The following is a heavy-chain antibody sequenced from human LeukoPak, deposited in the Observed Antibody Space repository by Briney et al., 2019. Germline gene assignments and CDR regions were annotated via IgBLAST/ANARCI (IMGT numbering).Heavy chain of an antibody. V-gene: IGHV1-18*04. CDR2: ISAYNGNT. D-gene: IGHD3-10*01. J-gene: IGHJ5*02. Sequence: ASVKVSCKASGYTFTSYGISWVRQAPGQGLEWMGWISAYNGNTNYAQKLQGRVTMTTDTSTSIAYMELRSLRSDDTAVYYCARDGMVRGVINRKGPRPSWFDPWGQGTLVTVSS. CDR1: GYTFTSYG. CDR3: ARDGMVRGVINRKGPRPSWFDP.